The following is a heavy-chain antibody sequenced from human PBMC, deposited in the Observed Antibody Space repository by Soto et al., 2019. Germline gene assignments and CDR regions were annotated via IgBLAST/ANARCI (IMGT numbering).Heavy chain of an antibody. CDR2: IYHTGST. Sequence: SETLSLTCAVSGGSISSGGYPWSWIRQPPGKGLEWIGYIYHTGSTYYSPSLKSRPTISVDRPKNQFSLKLSSVSAADTAVYFCARGSDYFDFWGLGTLVTVSS. J-gene: IGHJ4*02. CDR1: GGSISSGGYP. CDR3: ARGSDYFDF. V-gene: IGHV4-30-2*01.